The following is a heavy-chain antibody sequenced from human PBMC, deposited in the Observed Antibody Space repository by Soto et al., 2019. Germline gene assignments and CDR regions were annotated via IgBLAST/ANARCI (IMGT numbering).Heavy chain of an antibody. CDR3: AKDGGRDGYFGNWFDP. V-gene: IGHV3-74*01. J-gene: IGHJ5*02. CDR1: GFTFSSYW. D-gene: IGHD5-12*01. CDR2: INSDGSST. Sequence: SLKVSCAASGFTFSSYWMHSVRQAPGKGLVWVSRINSDGSSTSYADSVKGRFTISRDNAKNTLYLQMNSLRADDTAVYYCAKDGGRDGYFGNWFDPWGQGTLVTVSS.